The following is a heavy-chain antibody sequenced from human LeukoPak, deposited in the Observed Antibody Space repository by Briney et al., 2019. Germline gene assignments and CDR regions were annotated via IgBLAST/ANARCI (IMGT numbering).Heavy chain of an antibody. Sequence: GRSLGLSCAASGFTFDDYAMHWVRQAPGKGLEWVSGISWNSGSIGYADSVKGRFTISRDNAQNSLYLQMNSLRAEDMALYYCAKGYCSSTSCSFDYWGQGTLVTVSS. CDR1: GFTFDDYA. CDR2: ISWNSGSI. D-gene: IGHD2-2*01. CDR3: AKGYCSSTSCSFDY. J-gene: IGHJ4*02. V-gene: IGHV3-9*03.